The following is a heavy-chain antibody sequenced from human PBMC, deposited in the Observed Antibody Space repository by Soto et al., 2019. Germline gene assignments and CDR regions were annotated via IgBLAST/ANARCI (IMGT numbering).Heavy chain of an antibody. V-gene: IGHV4-31*03. D-gene: IGHD3-10*01. CDR2: IYYSEST. CDR3: VRETRDGAGTQGFDV. CDR1: GASINIPAYY. J-gene: IGHJ4*02. Sequence: QVHLQESGPGLVKPSQTLSLTCTVSGASINIPAYYWSWVRQHPERGLEWIGYIYYSESTYYNPSLKNRFTMSLDMSKNEFSLKLNSASVADTAIYYCVRETRDGAGTQGFDVWGQGTLVTVSS.